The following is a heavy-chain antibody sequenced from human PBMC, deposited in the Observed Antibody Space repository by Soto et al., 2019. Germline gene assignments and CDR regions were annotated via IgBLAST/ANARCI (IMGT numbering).Heavy chain of an antibody. D-gene: IGHD2-2*01. Sequence: QLQLQESGPGLVKPSETLSLTCTVSGGSISSSSYYWGWIRQPPGKGLEWIGSIYYSGSTYYNPSLKSRVTISVDTSKNQFSLKLSSVTAADTAVYYCARLSKDIVVVPAAPPHNWFDPWGQGTLVTVSS. CDR1: GGSISSSSYY. CDR3: ARLSKDIVVVPAAPPHNWFDP. J-gene: IGHJ5*02. V-gene: IGHV4-39*01. CDR2: IYYSGST.